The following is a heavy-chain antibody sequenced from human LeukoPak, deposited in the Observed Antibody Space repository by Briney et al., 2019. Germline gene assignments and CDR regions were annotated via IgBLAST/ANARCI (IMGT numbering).Heavy chain of an antibody. V-gene: IGHV3-21*01. CDR2: ISSSSYI. D-gene: IGHD2-2*01. J-gene: IGHJ3*01. CDR1: GFTFSSYS. Sequence: PGGSLRLSCAASGFTFSSYSMNWVRQAPGKGLEWVSSISSSSYIYYADSVNGRFTISRDNAKNSLYLQMNSLRAEDTAVYYCARDRSTLVDYWGQGTMVTVSP. CDR3: ARDRSTLVDY.